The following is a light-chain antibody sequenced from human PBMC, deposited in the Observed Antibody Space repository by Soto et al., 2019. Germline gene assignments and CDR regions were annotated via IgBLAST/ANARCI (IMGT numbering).Light chain of an antibody. V-gene: IGLV2-11*01. CDR3: CSYAGSYTFV. CDR1: SSDVGVYNY. Sequence: SVLTQPRSVAGSPGQAVTISCAGTSSDVGVYNYVSWYQQYPGKAPKIMIYDVSKRPSAAPDRCSGSKSDNTASLTTSGLQAEDEADYYCCSYAGSYTFVFRIGTKV. CDR2: DVS. J-gene: IGLJ1*01.